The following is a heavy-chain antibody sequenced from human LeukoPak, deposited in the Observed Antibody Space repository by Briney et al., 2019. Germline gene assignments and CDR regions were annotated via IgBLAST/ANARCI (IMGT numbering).Heavy chain of an antibody. CDR1: AFTFSSYS. V-gene: IGHV3-7*01. CDR3: ARRHWEPGAFDI. J-gene: IGHJ3*02. CDR2: IKQGGSEK. Sequence: PGGSLRLSCAASAFTFSSYSMSWVRQAPGKGLGWVANIKQGGSEKDYVNSVKGRFTISRDNAKNSLYLQMNSLRAEDTAVYYCARRHWEPGAFDIWGQGTMVTVSS. D-gene: IGHD1-26*01.